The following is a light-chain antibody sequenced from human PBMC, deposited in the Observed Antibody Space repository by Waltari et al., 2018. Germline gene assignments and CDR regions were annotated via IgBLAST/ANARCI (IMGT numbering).Light chain of an antibody. CDR2: EVT. CDR1: TRAIGAYHY. V-gene: IGLV2-14*01. Sequence: QSALTQPASVSGSPGQSIPISSTGSTRAIGAYHYVSWYQQHPYNAPKLIISEVTNRPSGVADRFSGSKSGYTASLTISGLQAEDEGDYYYMSYTRSSTYVFGTGTKVTVL. CDR3: MSYTRSSTYV. J-gene: IGLJ1*01.